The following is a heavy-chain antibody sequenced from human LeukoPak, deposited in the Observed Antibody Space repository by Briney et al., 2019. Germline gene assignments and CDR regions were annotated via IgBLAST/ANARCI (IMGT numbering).Heavy chain of an antibody. CDR2: IYYSGST. V-gene: IGHV4-59*01. J-gene: IGHJ6*02. D-gene: IGHD2-15*01. CDR1: GGSISSYY. CDR3: ARDLGCSGGSCYSYYYGMDV. Sequence: SETLSPTCTVSGGSISSYYWSWIRQPPGKGLEWIGYIYYSGSTNYNPSLKSRVTISVDTSKNQFSLKLSSVTAADTAVYYCARDLGCSGGSCYSYYYGMDVWGQGTTVTVSS.